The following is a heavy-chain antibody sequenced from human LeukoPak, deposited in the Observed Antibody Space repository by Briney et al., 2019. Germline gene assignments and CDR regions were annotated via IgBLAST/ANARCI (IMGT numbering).Heavy chain of an antibody. CDR2: IRYDGSNK. Sequence: GGSLRLSCAASGFTFSSYGMHWVRQAPGKGLEWVAFIRYDGSNKYYADSVKGRFTISRDNSKNTLYLQMNSLRAEDTAVYYCARSPARRYGWEYFQHWGQGTLVTVSS. CDR3: ARSPARRYGWEYFQH. J-gene: IGHJ1*01. CDR1: GFTFSSYG. D-gene: IGHD2-8*02. V-gene: IGHV3-30*02.